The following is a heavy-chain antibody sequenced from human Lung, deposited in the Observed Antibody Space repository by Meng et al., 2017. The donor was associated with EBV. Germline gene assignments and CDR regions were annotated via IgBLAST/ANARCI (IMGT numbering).Heavy chain of an antibody. V-gene: IGHV1-18*01. CDR2: INAYNGDT. J-gene: IGHJ4*02. CDR1: GYTFTNYG. D-gene: IGHD1-26*01. Sequence: QDQLVQAGGGVKEPGAEVKVSCKAYGYTFTNYGITWVRQAPGQGLEWMGWINAYNGDTNYSQKLQGRVTMTTDTSTSTAYMELRSLRSDDTAVYYCARVEVGITSGDYWGQGTLVTVSS. CDR3: ARVEVGITSGDY.